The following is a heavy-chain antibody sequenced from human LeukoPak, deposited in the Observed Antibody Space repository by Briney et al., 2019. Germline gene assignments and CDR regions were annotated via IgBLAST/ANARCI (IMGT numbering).Heavy chain of an antibody. Sequence: SSETLSLTCTVSGGSISSGGYYWSWIRQHPGKGLEWIGYIYYSGSTYYNPSLKSRVTISVDTSKNQFSLKLSSVTAADTAVYYCARDGGYDSNGYYYFFQHWGQGTLVTVSS. CDR2: IYYSGST. CDR1: GGSISSGGYY. V-gene: IGHV4-31*03. CDR3: ARDGGYDSNGYYYFFQH. J-gene: IGHJ1*01. D-gene: IGHD3-22*01.